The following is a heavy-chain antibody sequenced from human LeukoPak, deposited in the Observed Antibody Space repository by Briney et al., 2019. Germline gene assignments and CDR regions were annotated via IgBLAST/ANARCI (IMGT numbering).Heavy chain of an antibody. CDR1: GFTFDDYA. Sequence: GGSLRLSCAVSGFTFDDYAMHWVPQAPGKGLEWVSLISGDGATTYYADSVKGRFTISRDNSKNSLYLQMNSLRTGDTALYYCAKTPPSYGRWGQGTLVTVSS. D-gene: IGHD1-14*01. V-gene: IGHV3-43*02. J-gene: IGHJ4*02. CDR2: ISGDGATT. CDR3: AKTPPSYGR.